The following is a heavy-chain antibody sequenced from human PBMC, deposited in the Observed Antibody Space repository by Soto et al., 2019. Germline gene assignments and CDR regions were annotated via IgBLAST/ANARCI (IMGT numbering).Heavy chain of an antibody. D-gene: IGHD2-2*01. J-gene: IGHJ4*02. CDR1: DFDFSSYG. Sequence: PGGSLRLSCAASDFDFSSYGIHWVRQAPGKGLEWVAASSYDGRETFYADSVKGRFTISRDSSKNTLYLQMNSLRAADTAVYYCGRCTSTSCHLGSDYWGQGTLVTVSS. V-gene: IGHV3-30*03. CDR2: SSYDGRET. CDR3: GRCTSTSCHLGSDY.